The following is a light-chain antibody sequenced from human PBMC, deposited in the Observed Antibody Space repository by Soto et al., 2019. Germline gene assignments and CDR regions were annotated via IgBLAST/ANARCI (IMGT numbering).Light chain of an antibody. CDR3: SSYAGNRHFYV. Sequence: QSALTQPPSASGSPGQSVTISCTGTSSDVGGYNFVSWYQQHPGKAPKLMIYEVSKRPSGIPDRFSGSKSGNTASLTVSGFQAEDEADYYCSSYAGNRHFYVFGTGTKLTVL. CDR1: SSDVGGYNF. J-gene: IGLJ1*01. V-gene: IGLV2-8*01. CDR2: EVS.